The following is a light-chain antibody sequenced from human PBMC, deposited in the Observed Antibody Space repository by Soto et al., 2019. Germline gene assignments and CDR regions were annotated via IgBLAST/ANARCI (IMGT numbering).Light chain of an antibody. CDR2: DVS. J-gene: IGLJ3*02. Sequence: QSVLTQPRSVSGSPGQSVTISCTGTSSDVGGYNYVSWYQQHPGKAPKLVIYDVSKRPSGVPDRFSGSKSANTASLTISGLQAEDEADYYCCSYAGNSLWVFGGGTKLIVL. CDR1: SSDVGGYNY. V-gene: IGLV2-11*01. CDR3: CSYAGNSLWV.